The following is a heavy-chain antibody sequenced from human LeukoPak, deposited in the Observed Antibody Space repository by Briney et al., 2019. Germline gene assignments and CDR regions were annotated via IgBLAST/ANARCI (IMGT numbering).Heavy chain of an antibody. J-gene: IGHJ6*02. D-gene: IGHD3-22*01. CDR3: ARITMIVVGSRDYYYGMDV. Sequence: SETLSLTYAVYGGSFSGYYWSWIRQPPGKGLEWIGEINHSGSTNYNPSLKSRVTISVDTSKNQFSLKLSSVTAAETAVYYCARITMIVVGSRDYYYGMDVWGQGSTVTVSS. V-gene: IGHV4-34*01. CDR1: GGSFSGYY. CDR2: INHSGST.